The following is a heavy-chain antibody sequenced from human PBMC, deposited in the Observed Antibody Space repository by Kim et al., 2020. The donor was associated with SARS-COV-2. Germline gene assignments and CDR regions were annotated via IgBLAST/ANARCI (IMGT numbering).Heavy chain of an antibody. Sequence: YYADSVKGRFTISRDNAKNSLYLQMNSLRAEDTAVYYCARDGGGSYLFDYWRQGTLVTVSS. J-gene: IGHJ4*02. CDR3: ARDGGGSYLFDY. D-gene: IGHD1-26*01. V-gene: IGHV3-21*01.